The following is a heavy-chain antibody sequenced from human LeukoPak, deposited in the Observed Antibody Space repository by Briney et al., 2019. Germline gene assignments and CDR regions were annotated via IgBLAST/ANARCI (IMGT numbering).Heavy chain of an antibody. D-gene: IGHD4/OR15-4a*01. CDR1: GFTFSSYT. V-gene: IGHV3-21*01. CDR2: ISSSSSYI. CDR3: ARDKLGANDAFDI. J-gene: IGHJ3*02. Sequence: GGSLRLSCAASGFTFSSYTMNWVRQAPGKGLEWVSSISSSSSYIYYADSVKGRFTISRDTAKNSLYLQMNTLRSEDTAVYYCARDKLGANDAFDIWGQGTMVTVSS.